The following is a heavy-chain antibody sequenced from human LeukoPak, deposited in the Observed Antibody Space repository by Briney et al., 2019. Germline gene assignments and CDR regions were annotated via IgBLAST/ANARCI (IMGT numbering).Heavy chain of an antibody. CDR1: GFTFSSYG. V-gene: IGHV3-23*01. CDR2: ISGSGGFT. CDR3: AKDRAFGQFLWGNDY. J-gene: IGHJ4*02. Sequence: GGSLRLSCAASGFTFSSYGMSWVRQAPGKGLEWVSAISGSGGFTYYADSVKGRFTISRDNSKNTLYLQMNSLGAEDTALYYCAKDRAFGQFLWGNDYWGQGTLVTVSS. D-gene: IGHD3-10*01.